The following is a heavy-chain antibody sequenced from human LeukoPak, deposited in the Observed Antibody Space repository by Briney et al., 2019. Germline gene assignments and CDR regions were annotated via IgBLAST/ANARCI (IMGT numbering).Heavy chain of an antibody. CDR3: ARHLPLIFGVVLDAFDI. V-gene: IGHV4-59*08. CDR1: GGSISSYY. CDR2: IYYSGST. Sequence: SETLCLTCTVSGGSISSYYWSWIRQPPGKGLEWIGYIYYSGSTNYNPSLKSRVTISVDTSKNQFSLKLSSVTAADTAVYYCARHLPLIFGVVLDAFDIWGQGTMVTVSS. J-gene: IGHJ3*02. D-gene: IGHD3-3*01.